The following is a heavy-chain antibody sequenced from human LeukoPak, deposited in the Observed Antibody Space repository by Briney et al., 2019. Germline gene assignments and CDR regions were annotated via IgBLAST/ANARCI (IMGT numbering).Heavy chain of an antibody. J-gene: IGHJ4*02. D-gene: IGHD3-16*01. CDR1: GYSISSGYY. Sequence: PSETLSLTCAVSGYSISSGYYWGWIRQPPGKGLEWIGSIYHSGSTYYNPSLKSRVTISVDTSKNQFSLKLSSVTAADTAVYHCASTPWGDWGQGTLVTVSS. CDR3: ASTPWGD. CDR2: IYHSGST. V-gene: IGHV4-38-2*01.